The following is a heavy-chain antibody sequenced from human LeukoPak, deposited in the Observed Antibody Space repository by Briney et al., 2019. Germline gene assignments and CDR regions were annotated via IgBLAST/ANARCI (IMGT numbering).Heavy chain of an antibody. CDR1: GGSISSSSYY. CDR2: IYYSGST. J-gene: IGHJ6*03. Sequence: SETLSLTCTVSGGSISSSSYYWGWIRQPPGKGLEWIGSIYYSGSTYYNPSLKSRVTISVDTSKNQFSLKLSSVTAADTAVYYCARLGYSYYYYMDVWGKGTTVTISS. V-gene: IGHV4-39*01. D-gene: IGHD5-18*01. CDR3: ARLGYSYYYYMDV.